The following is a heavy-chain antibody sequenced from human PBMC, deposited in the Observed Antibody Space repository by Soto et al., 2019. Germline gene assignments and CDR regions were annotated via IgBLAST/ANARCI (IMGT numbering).Heavy chain of an antibody. CDR2: INAGNGNT. CDR3: ARAQFWSGYYWEQYYFDY. D-gene: IGHD3-3*01. J-gene: IGHJ4*02. V-gene: IGHV1-3*01. Sequence: ASVKVSCKASGYTFTSYGISWVRQAPGQRLEWMGWINAGNGNTKYSQKFQGRVTITRDTSASTAYMELSSLRSEDTAVYYCARAQFWSGYYWEQYYFDYWGQGTLVTVSS. CDR1: GYTFTSYG.